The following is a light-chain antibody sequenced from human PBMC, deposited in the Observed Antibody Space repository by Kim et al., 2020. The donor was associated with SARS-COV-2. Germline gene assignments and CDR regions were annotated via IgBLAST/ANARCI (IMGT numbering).Light chain of an antibody. Sequence: GDRVTITWRASQDIRNAFGWYQQNQGRAPKRLIYGASSLQSGVPSRFRGSGSGTEFTLTISSLQPEDFATYFCLQHNTSPITFGQGTRLEIK. CDR3: LQHNTSPIT. V-gene: IGKV1-17*01. CDR1: QDIRNA. J-gene: IGKJ5*01. CDR2: GAS.